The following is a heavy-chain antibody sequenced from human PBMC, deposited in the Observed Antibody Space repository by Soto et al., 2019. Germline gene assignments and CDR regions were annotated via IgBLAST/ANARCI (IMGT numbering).Heavy chain of an antibody. D-gene: IGHD1-26*01. CDR1: GYTFTGYY. CDR3: GRGRSGALVVFY. Sequence: QVQLVQSGAEVKESGASVKVSCKASGYTFTGYYIHWVRQAPGQGLEWVGEISPKSGGTRYAQKFQGRVTMTKDTSISTVYMELTNLTPDHTAVYYCGRGRSGALVVFYWGQGTLVTVHS. V-gene: IGHV1-2*02. CDR2: ISPKSGGT. J-gene: IGHJ4*02.